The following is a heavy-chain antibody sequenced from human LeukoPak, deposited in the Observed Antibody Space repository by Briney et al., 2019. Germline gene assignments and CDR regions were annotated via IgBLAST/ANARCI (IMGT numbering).Heavy chain of an antibody. J-gene: IGHJ4*02. Sequence: GGSLRLSCAASGLTFSMPPMDWVRQAPGKGLEWVSSISSSSSYIYYADSVKGRFTISRDNAKNSLYLQMNSLRAEDTAVYYCARKHYYDSSGYYYFDYWGQGTLVTVSS. D-gene: IGHD3-22*01. CDR2: ISSSSSYI. CDR1: GLTFSMPP. CDR3: ARKHYYDSSGYYYFDY. V-gene: IGHV3-21*01.